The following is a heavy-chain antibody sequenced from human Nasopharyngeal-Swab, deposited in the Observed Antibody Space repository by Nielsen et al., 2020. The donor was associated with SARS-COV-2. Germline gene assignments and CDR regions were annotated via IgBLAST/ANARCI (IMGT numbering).Heavy chain of an antibody. CDR2: IYYSGST. CDR3: ARHPTTAFDY. V-gene: IGHV4-39*01. D-gene: IGHD4-11*01. J-gene: IGHJ4*02. Sequence: GSLRLSCTVSGGSISSSSYYWGWIRQPPGKGLEWIGSIYYSGSTYYNPSLKSRVTISVDTSKNQFSLKLSSVTAADTAVYYCARHPTTAFDYWGQGTLVTV. CDR1: GGSISSSSYY.